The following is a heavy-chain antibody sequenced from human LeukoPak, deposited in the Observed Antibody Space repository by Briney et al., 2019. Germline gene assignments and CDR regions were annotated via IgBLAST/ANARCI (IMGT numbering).Heavy chain of an antibody. CDR1: GGSISSYY. Sequence: PSETLSLTCTVSGGSISSYYWSWIRQPPVKGLEWIGYIYYSGSTNYNPSLKSRVTISVDTSKNQFSLKLSSVTAADTAVYYCAGRGRQATFDYWGQGTLVTVSS. CDR2: IYYSGST. V-gene: IGHV4-59*08. D-gene: IGHD2/OR15-2a*01. J-gene: IGHJ4*02. CDR3: AGRGRQATFDY.